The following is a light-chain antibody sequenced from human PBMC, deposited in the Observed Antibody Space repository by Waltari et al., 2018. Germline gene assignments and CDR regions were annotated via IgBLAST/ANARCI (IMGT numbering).Light chain of an antibody. V-gene: IGLV3-25*03. J-gene: IGLJ2*01. CDR2: KDS. Sequence: SYELTQPPSVSVSPGQTARYTCSGDALPKQSAYWYQQKPGQGPVLVIYKDSERPSGIPERCSGSSSVTTVTLTISGVQEEDEADYYCQSADSSGTFVVLGGGTKLTVL. CDR3: QSADSSGTFVV. CDR1: ALPKQS.